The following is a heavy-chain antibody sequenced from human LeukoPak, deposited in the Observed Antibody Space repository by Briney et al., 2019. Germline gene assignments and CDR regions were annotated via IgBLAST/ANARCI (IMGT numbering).Heavy chain of an antibody. J-gene: IGHJ6*02. CDR2: ISAYNGNT. Sequence: ASVKVSCKASGYTFTSYGISWVRQAPGQGLEWMGWISAYNGNTNYAQKLQGRVTMTTDTSTSTSYMELRSLRSDDTAVYYCARLFGLQYAYGMDVWGQGTTVTVSS. V-gene: IGHV1-18*01. D-gene: IGHD4-11*01. CDR3: ARLFGLQYAYGMDV. CDR1: GYTFTSYG.